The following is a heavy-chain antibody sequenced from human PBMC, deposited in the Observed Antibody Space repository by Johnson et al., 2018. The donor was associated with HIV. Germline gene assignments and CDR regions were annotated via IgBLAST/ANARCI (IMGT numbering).Heavy chain of an antibody. CDR2: ISNSGSTI. CDR1: RFIFSDYY. CDR3: ARDRGYWDAFDI. Sequence: QEKLVESGGGLVKPGGSLRLSCAASRFIFSDYYMSWIRQAPGKGLEWISYISNSGSTIYYVDSVKGRFTISRDNAKNSLYLQMNSLRAEDTAVYYCARDRGYWDAFDIWGQGTMVTVSS. V-gene: IGHV3-11*04. J-gene: IGHJ3*02. D-gene: IGHD3-22*01.